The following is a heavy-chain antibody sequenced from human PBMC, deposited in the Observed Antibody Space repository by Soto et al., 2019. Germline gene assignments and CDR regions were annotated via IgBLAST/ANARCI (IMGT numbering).Heavy chain of an antibody. J-gene: IGHJ4*02. CDR3: ARVWKSSGYYRWDY. V-gene: IGHV3-48*02. D-gene: IGHD3-22*01. CDR1: GFTFSSYS. CDR2: ISSSSSTI. Sequence: EVQLVESGGGLVQPGGSLRLSCAASGFTFSSYSMNWVRQAPGKGLEWVSYISSSSSTIYYADSVKGRFTISRDNAKNSLYLQMNSLRDEDTAVYYCARVWKSSGYYRWDYWGQGTLVTVSS.